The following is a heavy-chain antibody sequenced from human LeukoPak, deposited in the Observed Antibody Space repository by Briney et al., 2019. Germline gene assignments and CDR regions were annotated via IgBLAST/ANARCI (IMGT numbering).Heavy chain of an antibody. J-gene: IGHJ5*02. CDR3: ARADILVGWFDP. V-gene: IGHV3-23*01. CDR2: ICGSGGST. Sequence: GGSLRLSCAASGFTFSSYAMSWLRQAPGKGLEWVSAICGSGGSTYYADSVKGRFTISRDNAKNSLYLQMDSMRAEDTAVYYCARADILVGWFDPWGQGNLVTVSS. D-gene: IGHD2-2*01. CDR1: GFTFSSYA.